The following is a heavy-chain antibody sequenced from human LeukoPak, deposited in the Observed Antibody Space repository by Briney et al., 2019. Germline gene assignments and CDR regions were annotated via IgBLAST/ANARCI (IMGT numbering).Heavy chain of an antibody. CDR3: ARVDDLDAFDT. J-gene: IGHJ3*02. V-gene: IGHV3-30*04. CDR2: ISDDGSSK. CDR1: GFTFSNHA. Sequence: PGGSLRLSCVTSGFTFSNHAMHWVRQGPGKGLEWVAAISDDGSSKFYADSVKGRFTIFRDNSKSTLFLQINSLRPEDTAVYYCARVDDLDAFDTWGQGTLVTVSS. D-gene: IGHD2-2*03.